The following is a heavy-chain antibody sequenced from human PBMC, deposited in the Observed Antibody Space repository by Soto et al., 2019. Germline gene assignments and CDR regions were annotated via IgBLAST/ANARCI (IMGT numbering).Heavy chain of an antibody. D-gene: IGHD2-15*01. CDR2: IYSCGST. V-gene: IGHV3-66*03. J-gene: IGHJ5*02. CDR1: GFTVSSNY. CDR3: ARGRSRYCSGGSCYSGWFDP. Sequence: EVQLVESGGGLIQPGGSLRLSCAASGFTVSSNYLSWFRQAPGKGLEWVSVIYSCGSTYYADSVKGRFTISRDNSKNTLYLQMNSLRAEDTAVYYCARGRSRYCSGGSCYSGWFDPWGQGTLVTVFS.